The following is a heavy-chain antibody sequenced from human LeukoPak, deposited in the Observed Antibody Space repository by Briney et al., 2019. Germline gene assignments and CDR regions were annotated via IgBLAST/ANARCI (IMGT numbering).Heavy chain of an antibody. Sequence: ASVKVSCKASGYTFTSYDINWVRQATGQGLEWMGWMNAYSGKTDYAQKFQGRVTMTRDTSISTAYMELSSLTSDDTAVYYCARVRGPSKDILDIVVVQAAIARTFYPWGQGTLVTVSS. J-gene: IGHJ5*02. CDR3: ARVRGPSKDILDIVVVQAAIARTFYP. CDR2: MNAYSGKT. V-gene: IGHV1-8*01. D-gene: IGHD2-2*01. CDR1: GYTFTSYD.